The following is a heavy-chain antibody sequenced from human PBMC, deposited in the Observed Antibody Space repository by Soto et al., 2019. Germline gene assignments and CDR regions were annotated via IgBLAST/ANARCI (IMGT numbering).Heavy chain of an antibody. CDR3: ARIRITAATEDYYYGRDV. V-gene: IGHV6-1*01. CDR1: GDSVSSNSSA. D-gene: IGHD2-15*01. Sequence: SQTLSLTCAISGDSVSSNSSAWNWIRQSPSRGLECLGRTYYRSKWYNDYGVYVKSRITINPDTSKNQFSRQLNYVTPEYTAVYYCARIRITAATEDYYYGRDVWGQGTTVTVSS. J-gene: IGHJ6*01. CDR2: TYYRSKWYN.